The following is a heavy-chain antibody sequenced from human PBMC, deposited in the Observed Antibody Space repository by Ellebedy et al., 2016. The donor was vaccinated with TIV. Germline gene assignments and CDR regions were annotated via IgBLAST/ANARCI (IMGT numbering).Heavy chain of an antibody. D-gene: IGHD2-21*01. CDR1: GFTFSTYV. V-gene: IGHV3-23*01. CDR3: AATRGDCYIKFQH. CDR2: ISGSGAST. J-gene: IGHJ1*01. Sequence: GGSLRLXCAASGFTFSTYVMSRVRQAPGKGLEWVSAISGSGASTYYADSVKGRFTISRDNSKNTLYLQMNSLRAEDTAVYYCAATRGDCYIKFQHWGQGTLVTVSS.